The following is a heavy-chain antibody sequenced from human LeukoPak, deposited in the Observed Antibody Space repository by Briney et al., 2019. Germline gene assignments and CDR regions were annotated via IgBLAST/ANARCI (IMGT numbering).Heavy chain of an antibody. D-gene: IGHD3-16*01. V-gene: IGHV3-23*01. J-gene: IGHJ4*02. CDR2: IRGHGSKT. Sequence: GGSLRLSCAASGFTFSSYAMSWVRQAPGKGVEWVSGIRGHGSKTYYADSVRARFTISRDISNNRLYLQMNSLRAEDTAVYYCAKGDGNWGNYFFDYWGQGTLVTVSS. CDR1: GFTFSSYA. CDR3: AKGDGNWGNYFFDY.